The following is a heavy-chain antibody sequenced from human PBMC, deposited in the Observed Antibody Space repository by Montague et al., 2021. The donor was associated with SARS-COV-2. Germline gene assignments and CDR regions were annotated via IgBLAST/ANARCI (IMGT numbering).Heavy chain of an antibody. CDR1: GGSISSSSYS. CDR3: ARLGIAVASTGFDY. CDR2: IYYSGST. Sequence: SETLSLTCTVSGGSISSSSYSWGWIRQPPGKGLEWIGTIYYSGSTYYNPSLKSRVTVSVDTSKNQFSLKLRSVTATDTAVYHCARLGIAVASTGFDYWGQGTLVTVSS. J-gene: IGHJ4*02. V-gene: IGHV4-39*01. D-gene: IGHD6-19*01.